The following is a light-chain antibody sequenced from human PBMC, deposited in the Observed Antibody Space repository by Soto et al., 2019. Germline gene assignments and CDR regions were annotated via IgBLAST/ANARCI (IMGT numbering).Light chain of an antibody. J-gene: IGLJ2*01. CDR3: NSYTNSRTVV. CDR1: SNNVGTYNY. Sequence: QSALTQPASVSGSPGQSITISCTGTSNNVGTYNYVTWYQQHPGKAPKLIIYGVTNRPSGISNRFSGSKSGNTASLTISGLQTEDEADYYCNSYTNSRTVVFGGGTKLTVL. CDR2: GVT. V-gene: IGLV2-14*01.